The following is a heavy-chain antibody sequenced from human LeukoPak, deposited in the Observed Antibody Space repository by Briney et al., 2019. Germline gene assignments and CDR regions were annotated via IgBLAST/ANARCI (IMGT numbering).Heavy chain of an antibody. CDR3: ARGSPYGDGANYFDY. D-gene: IGHD4-17*01. J-gene: IGHJ4*02. V-gene: IGHV1-18*01. Sequence: ASVKVSCKASGYTFTSYGISWVRQAPGQGLEWMAWISAYNGNTNYAQKLQGRVTMTTDTSTSTAYMELRSLRSDDTAVYYCARGSPYGDGANYFDYWGQGTLVTVSS. CDR2: ISAYNGNT. CDR1: GYTFTSYG.